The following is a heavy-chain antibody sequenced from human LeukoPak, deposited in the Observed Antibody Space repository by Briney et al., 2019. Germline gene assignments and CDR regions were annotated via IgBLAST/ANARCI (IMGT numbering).Heavy chain of an antibody. Sequence: GESLRLSCVVSGFTFSSYAMSWVRQAPGKGLEWVSAINDSGDSTYYADSVKGRFTISRDNSKNTLYLQMNSLRAEDTAVYYCAKGGGPNPFDYWGQGTLVTVSS. CDR3: AKGGGPNPFDY. CDR2: INDSGDST. J-gene: IGHJ4*02. D-gene: IGHD4-23*01. CDR1: GFTFSSYA. V-gene: IGHV3-23*01.